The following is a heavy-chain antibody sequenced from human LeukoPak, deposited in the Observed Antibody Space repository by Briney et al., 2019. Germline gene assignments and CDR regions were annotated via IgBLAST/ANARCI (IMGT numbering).Heavy chain of an antibody. CDR3: ARGTRPPPYYATTYYYYGMDV. CDR1: GGSISSYY. V-gene: IGHV4-59*12. J-gene: IGHJ6*02. Sequence: PSETLSLTCTVSGGSISSYYWSWIRQPPGKGLEWMGYIYYSGSTNYNPSLKSRVTISVDTSKNQFSLKLSSVTAADTAVYYCARGTRPPPYYATTYYYYGMDVWGQGTTVTVSS. D-gene: IGHD1-26*01. CDR2: IYYSGST.